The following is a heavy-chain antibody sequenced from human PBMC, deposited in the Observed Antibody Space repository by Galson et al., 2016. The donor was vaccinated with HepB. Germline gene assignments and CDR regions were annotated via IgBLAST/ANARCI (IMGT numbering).Heavy chain of an antibody. Sequence: QSRAEVKKPGESLKISCKGSGYSFTSFWIAWVRQVPGKGPEWMGIIYPRDSDTRYSPSFQGRVTISADKSINTAYLQWSSLKASDTAMYYCARHGGSYYTGNHFWGQGTLVTVSS. J-gene: IGHJ4*02. CDR1: GYSFTSFW. V-gene: IGHV5-51*01. D-gene: IGHD1-26*01. CDR2: IYPRDSDT. CDR3: ARHGGSYYTGNHF.